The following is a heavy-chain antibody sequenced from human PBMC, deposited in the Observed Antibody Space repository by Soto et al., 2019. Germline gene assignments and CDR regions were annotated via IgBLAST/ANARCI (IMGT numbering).Heavy chain of an antibody. J-gene: IGHJ3*02. CDR1: GYTFTGYY. Sequence: ASVKVSCKASGYTFTGYYMHWVRQAPGQGLEWMGWINPNSGGTNYAQKFQGWVTMTRDTSISTAYMELSRLRSDDTAVYYCAVVGIAAAGNDAFETWGQGTMVTVS. CDR2: INPNSGGT. CDR3: AVVGIAAAGNDAFET. V-gene: IGHV1-2*04. D-gene: IGHD6-13*01.